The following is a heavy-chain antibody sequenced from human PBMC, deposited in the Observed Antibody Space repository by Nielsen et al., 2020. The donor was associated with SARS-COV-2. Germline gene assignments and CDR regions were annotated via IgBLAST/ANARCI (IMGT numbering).Heavy chain of an antibody. D-gene: IGHD3-10*01. Sequence: GGSLRLSCAASGFTFSSYGMHWVRQAPGKGLEWVAVISYDGSDKYYADSVKGRFTISRDNSKNTLYLQMNSLRAEDTAVYYCAKDRRSHWFGDGAADYWGQGTLVTVSS. CDR1: GFTFSSYG. CDR2: ISYDGSDK. CDR3: AKDRRSHWFGDGAADY. J-gene: IGHJ4*02. V-gene: IGHV3-30*18.